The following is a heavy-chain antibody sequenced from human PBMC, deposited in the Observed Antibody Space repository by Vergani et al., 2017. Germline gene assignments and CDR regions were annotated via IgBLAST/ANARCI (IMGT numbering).Heavy chain of an antibody. CDR3: ARCDYGILTGYRY. Sequence: QVQVVQSGAEVKKSGASVKVSCKTSGYTFSNHYMHWVRQAPGQGLEWMGIINPSGGHTNYAQKFQGRVTMTRDTSTSTVYMELSSLRSEDTAIYYCARCDYGILTGYRYWGQGTLVTVSA. D-gene: IGHD3-9*01. V-gene: IGHV1-46*03. CDR1: GYTFSNHY. J-gene: IGHJ4*02. CDR2: INPSGGHT.